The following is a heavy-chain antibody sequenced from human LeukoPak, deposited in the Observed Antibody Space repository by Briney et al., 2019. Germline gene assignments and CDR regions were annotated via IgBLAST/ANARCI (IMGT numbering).Heavy chain of an antibody. CDR2: ISYDGSNK. D-gene: IGHD2-21*02. CDR3: AKDSLGVTRPHYYYYGMDV. J-gene: IGHJ6*04. Sequence: GRSLRLSCAASGFTFSSYGMHWVRQAPGKGLEWVAVISYDGSNKYYADSVKGRFTISRDNSKNTLYLQMNSLRAEDTAVYYCAKDSLGVTRPHYYYYGMDVRGKGTTVTVSS. V-gene: IGHV3-30*18. CDR1: GFTFSSYG.